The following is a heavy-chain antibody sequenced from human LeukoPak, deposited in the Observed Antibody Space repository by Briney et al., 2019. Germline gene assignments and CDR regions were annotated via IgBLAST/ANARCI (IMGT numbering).Heavy chain of an antibody. CDR3: ARDRNTDFWSGYYTNYFDY. V-gene: IGHV3-9*01. Sequence: GGSLRLSCAASGFTFDDYAMHWVRQAPGKGLEWVSGISWNSGSIGYADSVKGRFTISRDNAKNSLYLQMNSLRAEDTAVYYCARDRNTDFWSGYYTNYFDYWGQGTLVTVSS. CDR1: GFTFDDYA. D-gene: IGHD3-3*01. CDR2: ISWNSGSI. J-gene: IGHJ4*02.